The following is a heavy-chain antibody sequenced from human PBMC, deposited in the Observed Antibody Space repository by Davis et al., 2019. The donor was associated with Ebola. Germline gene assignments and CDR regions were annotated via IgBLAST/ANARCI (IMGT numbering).Heavy chain of an antibody. V-gene: IGHV3-23*01. J-gene: IGHJ4*02. CDR1: GFIFSNFA. CDR3: AKGTVTTPIRTYTFDS. CDR2: ISGSGGNT. D-gene: IGHD4-17*01. Sequence: GESLKISCTASGFIFSNFAISWVRQAPGKGLEWVSAISGSGGNTNYADSVKGRFTMSRDNSKNILYLHMNSLRPEDTARYYCAKGTVTTPIRTYTFDSLGQGTLVTVSS.